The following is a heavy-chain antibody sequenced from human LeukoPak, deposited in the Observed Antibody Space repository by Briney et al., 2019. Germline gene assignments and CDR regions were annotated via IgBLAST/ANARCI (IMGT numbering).Heavy chain of an antibody. D-gene: IGHD5-24*01. CDR2: IKQDGSKK. CDR3: TRVGYIDEGIDY. CDR1: GFPFSSYW. Sequence: SGGSLRLSCVASGFPFSSYWMTWVRQAPGKGLEWGANIKQDGSKKSYVDPVKGRFTISRDNAKNSLYLQMNSLRSEDTAVYYCTRVGYIDEGIDYWGQGTLVTVSS. J-gene: IGHJ4*02. V-gene: IGHV3-7*04.